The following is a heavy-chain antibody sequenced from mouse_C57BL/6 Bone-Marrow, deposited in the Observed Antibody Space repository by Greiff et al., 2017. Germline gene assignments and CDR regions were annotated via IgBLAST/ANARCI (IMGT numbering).Heavy chain of an antibody. CDR1: GFNIKDDY. V-gene: IGHV14-4*01. CDR3: SSFDGNSFDF. D-gene: IGHD2-3*01. J-gene: IGHJ2*01. Sequence: VQLQQSGAELVRPGASVKLSCTASGFNIKDDYIHWVKQRPEQGLEWIGWVDPEIGDTEYASKFPGKATITSATTANTAYLQLSSLTSQDTAVYYCSSFDGNSFDFWGQGTPLTVAS. CDR2: VDPEIGDT.